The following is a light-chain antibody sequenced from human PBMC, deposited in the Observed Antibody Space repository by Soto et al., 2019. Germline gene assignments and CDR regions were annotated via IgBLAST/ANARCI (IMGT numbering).Light chain of an antibody. Sequence: QSALTQPPSASGSPGQSVTISCTGTSSDVGGYNYVSWYQQHPGKAPKLMIYEVTQRPSGVPDRFSGSKSGNTASLTVSGLQAEDEAGYYCSSYAGSNTFVFGTGTKLTVL. CDR1: SSDVGGYNY. CDR2: EVT. CDR3: SSYAGSNTFV. V-gene: IGLV2-8*01. J-gene: IGLJ1*01.